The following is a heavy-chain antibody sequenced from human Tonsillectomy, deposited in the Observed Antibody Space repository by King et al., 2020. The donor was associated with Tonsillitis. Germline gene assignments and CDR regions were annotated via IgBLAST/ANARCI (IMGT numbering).Heavy chain of an antibody. J-gene: IGHJ4*02. Sequence: VQLVESGGGLVKPGGSLRLSCAASGFIFRNAWMSWVRQAPGKGLEWVGCIKSKTDGGTTDYSAPVKGRFTISRDDSKNTLYLQMNSLKTDDTAVYFCTADSADVGYGEFDYWGQGILVTVSS. CDR1: GFIFRNAW. CDR3: TADSADVGYGEFDY. CDR2: IKSKTDGGTT. V-gene: IGHV3-15*01. D-gene: IGHD4-17*01.